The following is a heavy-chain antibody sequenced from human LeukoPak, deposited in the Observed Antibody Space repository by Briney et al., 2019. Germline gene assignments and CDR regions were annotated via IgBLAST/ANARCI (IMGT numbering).Heavy chain of an antibody. V-gene: IGHV3-74*01. CDR3: IREVQVRASASLGL. J-gene: IGHJ4*01. D-gene: IGHD3-16*01. CDR2: MNSGGTTI. CDR1: GFSISGYW. Sequence: GGSLRLSCAASGFSISGYWMHCVRQAAGEGLVWVSRMNSGGTTINYADSVKGRFTISRDNVDNTLHLQMNSLRVEDTAVYYCIREVQVRASASLGLWGQGTLVTVSS.